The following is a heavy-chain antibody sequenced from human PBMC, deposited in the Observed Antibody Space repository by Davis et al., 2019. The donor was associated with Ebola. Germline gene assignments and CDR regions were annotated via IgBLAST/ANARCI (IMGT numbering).Heavy chain of an antibody. Sequence: GESLKISCAASGFTFSSYSMNWVRQAPGKGLEWVSYISSSSSTIYYADSVKGRFTISRDNAKNSLYLQMNSLRAEDTAVYYCAREPYRTSYYFDYWGQGTLVTVSS. D-gene: IGHD3-16*02. CDR2: ISSSSSTI. J-gene: IGHJ4*02. V-gene: IGHV3-48*04. CDR1: GFTFSSYS. CDR3: AREPYRTSYYFDY.